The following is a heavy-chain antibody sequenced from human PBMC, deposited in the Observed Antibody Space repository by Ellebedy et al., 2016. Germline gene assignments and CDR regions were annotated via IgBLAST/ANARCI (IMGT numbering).Heavy chain of an antibody. CDR2: MNPNSGHT. Sequence: ASVKVSXKASGYTFTSYNIHWVRQVTGQGLGWVGWMNPNSGHTGYAQKFQGRVTMTRDTSTSTAYMDLSSVTSEDTAVYYCAIGYGYSYGGVDKWGQGTQATVSS. J-gene: IGHJ4*02. D-gene: IGHD5-12*01. CDR1: GYTFTSYN. V-gene: IGHV1-8*01. CDR3: AIGYGYSYGGVDK.